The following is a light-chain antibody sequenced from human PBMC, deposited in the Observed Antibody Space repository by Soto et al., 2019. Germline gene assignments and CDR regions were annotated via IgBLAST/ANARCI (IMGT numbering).Light chain of an antibody. Sequence: QSALTQPASVSGSPGQSIAISCTGSSSDVGGYNYVSWYQQHPGKAPQLIIYEVTNRPSGVSNRFSGSKSGNTASLTISGLQAEDEADYYCSSYTSSSTRVFGTGTQLPS. V-gene: IGLV2-14*01. CDR3: SSYTSSSTRV. J-gene: IGLJ1*01. CDR1: SSDVGGYNY. CDR2: EVT.